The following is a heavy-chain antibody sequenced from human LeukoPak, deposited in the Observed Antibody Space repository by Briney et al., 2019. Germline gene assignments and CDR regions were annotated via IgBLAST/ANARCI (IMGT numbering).Heavy chain of an antibody. V-gene: IGHV4-59*01. CDR1: GGSLSSYY. Sequence: SETLSLTCTVSGGSLSSYYWSWIRQPPGKGLEWIGYIYYSGSTNYNPSLKSRVTISVDTSKNQFSLKLSSVTAADTAVYYCAREGGYCSSTSCLDLFDYWGQGTLVTVSS. CDR2: IYYSGST. J-gene: IGHJ4*02. CDR3: AREGGYCSSTSCLDLFDY. D-gene: IGHD2-2*01.